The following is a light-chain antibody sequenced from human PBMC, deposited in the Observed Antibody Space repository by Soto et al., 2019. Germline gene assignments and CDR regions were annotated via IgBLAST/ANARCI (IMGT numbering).Light chain of an antibody. CDR1: HSVTSD. J-gene: IGKJ1*01. Sequence: EIVMTQSPATLSVSPGESANLSCRASHSVTSDLAWYQHRPGQGPRLLIFGAFRRAPGVPARFSGSGSGTEFTLTISSLQSEDFAVYYCQQYNDWWTFGQGTKVEIK. V-gene: IGKV3-15*01. CDR3: QQYNDWWT. CDR2: GAF.